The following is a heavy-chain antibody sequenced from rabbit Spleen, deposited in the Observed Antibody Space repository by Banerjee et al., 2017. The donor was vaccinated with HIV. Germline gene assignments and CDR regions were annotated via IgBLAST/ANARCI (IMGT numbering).Heavy chain of an antibody. J-gene: IGHJ4*01. CDR1: GFSFSSGYD. CDR3: ARGSAAMTMVITGYYLNL. CDR2: IRSNSGST. Sequence: QEQLVESGGGLVQPGGSLKLSCKASGFSFSSGYDMCWVRQAPGKGLEWIACIRSNSGSTWYASWAKGRFTISRSTSLNTVDLKMTSLTAADTATYFCARGSAAMTMVITGYYLNLWGQGTLVTVS. D-gene: IGHD2-1*01. V-gene: IGHV1S43*01.